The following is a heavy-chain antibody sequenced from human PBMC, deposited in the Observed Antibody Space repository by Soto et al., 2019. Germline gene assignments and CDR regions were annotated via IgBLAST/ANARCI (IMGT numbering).Heavy chain of an antibody. J-gene: IGHJ3*02. V-gene: IGHV5-51*01. CDR3: ARIVVVARDAFDI. CDR1: GFSFTRYT. Sequence: GESLKISCEGSGFSFTRYTIGWVRQMPGKGLEWMGIINPGDSESRYSPSFQGQVTISADKSISTAYLQWSSLKASDTAMYYCARIVVVARDAFDIWGQGTMVTVSS. D-gene: IGHD3-22*01. CDR2: INPGDSES.